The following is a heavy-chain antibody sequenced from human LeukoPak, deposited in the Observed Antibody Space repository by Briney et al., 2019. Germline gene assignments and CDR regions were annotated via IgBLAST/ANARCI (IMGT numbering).Heavy chain of an antibody. V-gene: IGHV3-33*01. CDR2: IWNDGSKK. D-gene: IGHD2-2*01. J-gene: IGHJ4*02. Sequence: GTSLRLSCAASGFLFRSFDMHWVRQAPGKGLEWVAAIWNDGSKKYYAESVKGRFTVSRDNAKNSLYLQMNSLRAEDTAVYYCARGRYSSRSGGYYFDIWGQGTLVTVSS. CDR3: ARGRYSSRSGGYYFDI. CDR1: GFLFRSFD.